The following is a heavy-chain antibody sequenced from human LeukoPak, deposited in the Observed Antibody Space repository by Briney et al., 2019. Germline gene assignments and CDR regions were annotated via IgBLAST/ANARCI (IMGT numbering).Heavy chain of an antibody. J-gene: IGHJ4*02. Sequence: PGGSLRLSCATSGFTFSIYAMTWVRQAPGKGLEWVSTISGSGGSTYYADSVKGRFTISRDNSKNTLYLQMNSLRVEDTAVYYCARAGSIRFDYWGQGTLVTVSS. CDR2: ISGSGGST. CDR1: GFTFSIYA. V-gene: IGHV3-23*01. CDR3: ARAGSIRFDY. D-gene: IGHD1-26*01.